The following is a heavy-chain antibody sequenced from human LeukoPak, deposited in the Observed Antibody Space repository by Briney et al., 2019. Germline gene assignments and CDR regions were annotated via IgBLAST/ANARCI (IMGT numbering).Heavy chain of an antibody. CDR1: GGSISSYY. Sequence: SETLSLTCTVSGGSISSYYWSWIRQPPGKGLEWIGYIYYSGSTNYNPSLKSRVTISVDTSKNQFSLKLSSVTAADTAVYYCARAPPLRTNGDYWGQGTLVTVSS. J-gene: IGHJ4*02. V-gene: IGHV4-59*01. CDR2: IYYSGST. D-gene: IGHD2-21*01. CDR3: ARAPPLRTNGDY.